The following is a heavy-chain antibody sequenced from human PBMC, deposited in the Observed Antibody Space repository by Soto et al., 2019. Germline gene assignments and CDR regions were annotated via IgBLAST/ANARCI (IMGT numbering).Heavy chain of an antibody. J-gene: IGHJ4*02. Sequence: PGGSLRLSCAASGFTFSSYAMSWVRQAPGKGLEWVSVISKDGSIKSYADSVKGRFTISRDNSQNILYLQMNSLRTEDTAVYFCARVRGSGQRSDFEYWGQGTRVTVSS. CDR2: ISKDGSIK. D-gene: IGHD6-25*01. CDR1: GFTFSSYA. V-gene: IGHV3-30-3*01. CDR3: ARVRGSGQRSDFEY.